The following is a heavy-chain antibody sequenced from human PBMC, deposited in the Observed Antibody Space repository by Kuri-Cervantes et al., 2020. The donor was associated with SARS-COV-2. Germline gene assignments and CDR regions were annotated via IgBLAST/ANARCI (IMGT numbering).Heavy chain of an antibody. Sequence: GGSLRLSCAASGFTFSSYAMSWFRQAPGKGLEWVGFIRSKAYGGTTEYAASVKGRFTISTGDSKSIAYLQMNSLKTEDTAFYYCTRYRVATITDLWGQGTLVTVSS. D-gene: IGHD5-12*01. J-gene: IGHJ4*02. CDR3: TRYRVATITDL. CDR2: IRSKAYGGTT. V-gene: IGHV3-49*03. CDR1: GFTFSSYA.